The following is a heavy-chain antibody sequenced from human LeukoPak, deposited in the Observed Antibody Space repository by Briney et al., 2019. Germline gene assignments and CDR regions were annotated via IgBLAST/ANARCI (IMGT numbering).Heavy chain of an antibody. Sequence: ASVKVSCKPCVYTFTIDDMHLVRQAPRQGLEWGGIINPIVGSTSYAQKFRGRVTMTGDKSTSTVYMELSSLRSEDTAVYYCARDIPVGYSYGLDYWGQGTLVTVSS. V-gene: IGHV1-46*01. D-gene: IGHD5-18*01. CDR2: INPIVGST. CDR1: VYTFTIDD. J-gene: IGHJ4*02. CDR3: ARDIPVGYSYGLDY.